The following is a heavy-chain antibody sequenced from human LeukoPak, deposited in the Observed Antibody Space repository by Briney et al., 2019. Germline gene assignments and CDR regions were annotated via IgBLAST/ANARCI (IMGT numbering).Heavy chain of an antibody. V-gene: IGHV4-4*07. CDR1: GDTIRSYY. J-gene: IGHJ4*02. CDR3: ARGSRSGWPIH. CDR2: MYTGGST. Sequence: SETLSLTCTLSGDTIRSYYWSWIRHPAGKGLEWIGRMYTGGSTNYNPSLKRRVTISGDTSKNQVSLRLTSVNAADTAVYYCARGSRSGWPIHWGQGTLVTVSP. D-gene: IGHD6-25*01.